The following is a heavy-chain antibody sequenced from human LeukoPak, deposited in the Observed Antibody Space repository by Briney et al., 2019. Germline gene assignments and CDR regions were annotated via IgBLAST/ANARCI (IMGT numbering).Heavy chain of an antibody. V-gene: IGHV4-59*01. J-gene: IGHJ4*02. CDR2: IYYSGST. D-gene: IGHD4-17*01. CDR3: ARLDYGDSEHFDY. Sequence: SETLSLTCTVSGGSISSYYWSWIRQPPGKGLEWIGYIYYSGSTNYNPSLKSRVTISVDTSKNQFSLKLSSVTAADTAVYYCARLDYGDSEHFDYWGQGTLVTVSS. CDR1: GGSISSYY.